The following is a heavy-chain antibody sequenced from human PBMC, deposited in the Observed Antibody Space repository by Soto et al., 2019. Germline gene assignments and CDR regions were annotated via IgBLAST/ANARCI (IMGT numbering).Heavy chain of an antibody. CDR1: GYTFTSYG. V-gene: IGHV1-18*04. Sequence: QVQLVQSGAEVKKPGASVKVSCKASGYTFTSYGISWVRQAPGQGLEWMGWISAYNGNTNYAQKLQGRVTMTTDTGRSTAYMELRSLRSYDTAVYYCARDPRDSGWNSPYYGMDVWGQGTTVTVSS. CDR2: ISAYNGNT. CDR3: ARDPRDSGWNSPYYGMDV. J-gene: IGHJ6*02. D-gene: IGHD1-7*01.